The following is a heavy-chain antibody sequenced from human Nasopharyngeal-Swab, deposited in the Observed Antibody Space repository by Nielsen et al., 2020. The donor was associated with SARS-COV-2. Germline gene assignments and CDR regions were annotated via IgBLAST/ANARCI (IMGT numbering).Heavy chain of an antibody. V-gene: IGHV3-21*01. CDR1: GFTFSDYY. J-gene: IGHJ4*02. CDR3: ARDLPHYYDSSGCLDY. Sequence: GESLKISCAASGFTFSDYYMAWVRQAPGKGLEWVSSISSSSSYIYYADSVKGRFTISRDNAKNSLYLQMNSLRAEDTAVYYCARDLPHYYDSSGCLDYWGQGTLVTVSS. CDR2: ISSSSSYI. D-gene: IGHD3-22*01.